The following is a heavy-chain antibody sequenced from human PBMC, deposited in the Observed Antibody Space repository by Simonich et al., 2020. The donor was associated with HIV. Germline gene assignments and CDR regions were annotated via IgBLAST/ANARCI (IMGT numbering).Heavy chain of an antibody. V-gene: IGHV4-34*01. CDR3: AGDSSAYYYHY. J-gene: IGHJ4*02. Sequence: QEQLQQWGAGLLKPSETLSLTCAVYVGSFTPYYWTWIRQPPGKGLEWIGDINHSGSTNYNPSLKSRVTISVHTSKKQFSLKVTSVTAADTAVYYCAGDSSAYYYHYWGQGTLVTVSS. CDR1: VGSFTPYY. D-gene: IGHD3-22*01. CDR2: INHSGST.